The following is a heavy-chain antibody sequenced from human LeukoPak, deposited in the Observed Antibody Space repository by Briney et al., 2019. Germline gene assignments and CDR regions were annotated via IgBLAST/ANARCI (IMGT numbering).Heavy chain of an antibody. CDR2: ISYTGNT. D-gene: IGHD2-21*02. Sequence: SETLSLTCTVSGGSISTYYWSWIRQPPGKRLEWIGYISYTGNTYYNPSLQSRVTISVDTSKNQFSLKLSSVTAADTAVYYCARVAGGRDLLFKHPPSYYYYYMDVWGKGTTVTVSS. CDR1: GGSISTYY. J-gene: IGHJ6*03. V-gene: IGHV4-59*08. CDR3: ARVAGGRDLLFKHPPSYYYYYMDV.